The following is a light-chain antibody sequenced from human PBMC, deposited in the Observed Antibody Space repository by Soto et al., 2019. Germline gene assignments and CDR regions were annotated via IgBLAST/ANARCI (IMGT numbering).Light chain of an antibody. CDR2: RDN. Sequence: QSVLTQPPSASGTPGQRGSLSCSESGSNIGSNTVNWYHHLPGAAPKLLIYRDNQRPSGVPDRFSGSKSGTSASLAIRGLQSEDEADYYCAAWDDNLDGFVFGTGTKVTVL. CDR1: GSNIGSNT. J-gene: IGLJ1*01. CDR3: AAWDDNLDGFV. V-gene: IGLV1-44*01.